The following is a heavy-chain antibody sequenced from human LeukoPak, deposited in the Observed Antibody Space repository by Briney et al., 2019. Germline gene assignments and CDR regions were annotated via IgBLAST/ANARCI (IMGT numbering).Heavy chain of an antibody. J-gene: IGHJ4*02. Sequence: GGSLRLSCAASGFTFSAYSMNWVRQAPGKGLEWVSYISSSGYTIYYADSVKGRFTISRDNAKNSLYLQMNSLRAEDTAVYYCAREDCSSTSCYDPSVSDYWGQGTLVTVSS. CDR2: ISSSGYTI. D-gene: IGHD2-2*01. CDR1: GFTFSAYS. V-gene: IGHV3-48*04. CDR3: AREDCSSTSCYDPSVSDY.